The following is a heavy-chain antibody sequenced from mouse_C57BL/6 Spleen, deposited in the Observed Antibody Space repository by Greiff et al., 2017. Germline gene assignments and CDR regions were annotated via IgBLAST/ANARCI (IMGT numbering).Heavy chain of an antibody. Sequence: QVQLQQSGPELVKPGASVKISCKASGYAFSSSWMNWVKQRPGKGLEWIGRIYPGDGDTNYNGKFKGKATLTADKSSSTAYMQLSSLTSDDSAVYCCARAGGSDFDYWGQGTTLTVAS. D-gene: IGHD3-2*02. V-gene: IGHV1-82*01. CDR2: IYPGDGDT. CDR3: ARAGGSDFDY. J-gene: IGHJ2*01. CDR1: GYAFSSSW.